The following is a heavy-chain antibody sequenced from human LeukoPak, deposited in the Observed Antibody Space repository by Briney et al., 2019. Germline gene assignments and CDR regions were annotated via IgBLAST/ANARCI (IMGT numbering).Heavy chain of an antibody. J-gene: IGHJ5*02. CDR3: ARGDYGDYTGQNWFDP. Sequence: SVKVSCKSSGGTFSSYAISWVRQAPGQGLEWMGRIIPIFGIANYAQKFQGRVTITADKSTSTAYMELSSLRSEDTAVYYCARGDYGDYTGQNWFDPWGQGTLVTVYS. V-gene: IGHV1-69*04. CDR2: IIPIFGIA. D-gene: IGHD4-17*01. CDR1: GGTFSSYA.